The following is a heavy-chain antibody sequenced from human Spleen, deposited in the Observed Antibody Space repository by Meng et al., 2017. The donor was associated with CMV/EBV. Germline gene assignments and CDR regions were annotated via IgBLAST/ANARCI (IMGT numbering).Heavy chain of an antibody. CDR1: GYTFTDYY. J-gene: IGHJ4*01. CDR2: INSNNGDT. CDR3: ARDPGEYHLDPDY. V-gene: IGHV1-2*02. Sequence: ASVKVSCKASGYTFTDYYIHWMRQAPGQRLEWMGWINSNNGDTNYAQNFQGRVTITRDTSISTAYMELFSLISDDTAVYYCARDPGEYHLDPDYWGHGTLVTVSS. D-gene: IGHD2-2*01.